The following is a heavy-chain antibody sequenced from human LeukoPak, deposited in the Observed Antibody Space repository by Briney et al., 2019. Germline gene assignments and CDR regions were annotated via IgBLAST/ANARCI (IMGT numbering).Heavy chain of an antibody. J-gene: IGHJ5*02. Sequence: GGSLRLSCAASGFTFSSYAMSWVRQAPGKGLEWVSAISGSGGSTYYADSVKGRFTISRDNSKNTLYLQMNSLRAEDTAVYCCAKRPITMVRGVISWFDPWGQGTLVTVSS. CDR3: AKRPITMVRGVISWFDP. CDR1: GFTFSSYA. V-gene: IGHV3-23*01. D-gene: IGHD3-10*01. CDR2: ISGSGGST.